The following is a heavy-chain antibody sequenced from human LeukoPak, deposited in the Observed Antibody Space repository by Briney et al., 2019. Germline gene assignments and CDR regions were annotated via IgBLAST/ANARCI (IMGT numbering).Heavy chain of an antibody. J-gene: IGHJ3*02. CDR1: GGSISSYY. V-gene: IGHV4-59*01. CDR2: IYYSGST. CDR3: ARMPFVGTFDI. Sequence: SETLPLTCTVSGGSISSYYWNWIRQPPGKGLEWIGYIYYSGSTNYNPSLKSRVTISVDTSKNQFSLKLSSVTAADTAVYYCARMPFVGTFDIWGQGTMVTVSS. D-gene: IGHD3-3*02.